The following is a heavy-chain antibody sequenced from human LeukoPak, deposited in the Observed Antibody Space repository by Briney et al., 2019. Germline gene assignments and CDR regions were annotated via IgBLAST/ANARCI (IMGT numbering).Heavy chain of an antibody. D-gene: IGHD3-22*01. CDR2: LDPEDGET. J-gene: IGHJ5*02. Sequence: ASVKVSCKVSGYTLTELSMHWVRQAPGKGLEWVGGLDPEDGETIYAQKFQGRVTMTEDTSTDTAYMELSSLRSEDTAVYYCATVPMYYYDSSGPSLFDPWGQGTLVTVSS. V-gene: IGHV1-24*01. CDR1: GYTLTELS. CDR3: ATVPMYYYDSSGPSLFDP.